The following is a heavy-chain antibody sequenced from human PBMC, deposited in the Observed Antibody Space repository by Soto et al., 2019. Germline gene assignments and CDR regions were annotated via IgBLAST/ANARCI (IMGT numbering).Heavy chain of an antibody. CDR3: AKERRPTVTSYGIYYYYYGMDV. Sequence: PGESLKISCAASGFTFSSYGMHWVRQAPGKGLEWVAVISYDGSNKYYADSVKGRFTISRDNSKNTLYLQMNSLRAEDTAVYYCAKERRPTVTSYGIYYYYYGMDVWGQGTTVTVSS. J-gene: IGHJ6*02. CDR2: ISYDGSNK. V-gene: IGHV3-30*18. CDR1: GFTFSSYG. D-gene: IGHD4-4*01.